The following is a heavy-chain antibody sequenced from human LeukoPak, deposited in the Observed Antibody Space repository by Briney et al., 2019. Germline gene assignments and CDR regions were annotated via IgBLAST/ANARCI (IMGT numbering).Heavy chain of an antibody. J-gene: IGHJ6*02. CDR3: AKDRGSSMVARFGMDV. V-gene: IGHV3-23*01. D-gene: IGHD4/OR15-4a*01. CDR1: GFIFSSCA. Sequence: PGGSLRLSCAASGFIFSSCAMSWVRQAPGRGLEWVSAISGSDGSTYYADSVKGRFTISRDNSKNTLHLQMNSLRAEDTAVYYCAKDRGSSMVARFGMDVWGQGTTVTVSS. CDR2: ISGSDGST.